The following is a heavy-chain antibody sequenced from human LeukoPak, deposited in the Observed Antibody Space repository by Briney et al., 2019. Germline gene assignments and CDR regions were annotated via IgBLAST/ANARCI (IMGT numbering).Heavy chain of an antibody. CDR1: GFSFSSSA. Sequence: GGSLRLSCAASGFSFSSSAMSWVGQSPGQGPQWVSSIGGGGDNTHYTDSVKGRFTISRDNSKNTLFLQMYGLRADDTGIYYCVREHSTGYQDFWGQGTLVTVSS. V-gene: IGHV3-23*01. CDR2: IGGGGDNT. J-gene: IGHJ4*02. CDR3: VREHSTGYQDF. D-gene: IGHD3-9*01.